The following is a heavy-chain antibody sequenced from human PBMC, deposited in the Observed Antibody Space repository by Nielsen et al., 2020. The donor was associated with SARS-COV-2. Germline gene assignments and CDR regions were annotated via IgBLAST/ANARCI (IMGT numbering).Heavy chain of an antibody. Sequence: GSLRLSCTVSGGSVSSGSYYWSWIRQPPGKGLEWIGYIYYSGSTNYNPSLKSRVTISVDTSKNQFSLKLSSVTAADTAVYYCARDRGPYDYVWGVYYMDVWGKGTTVTVSS. J-gene: IGHJ6*03. CDR1: GGSVSSGSYY. CDR3: ARDRGPYDYVWGVYYMDV. V-gene: IGHV4-61*01. CDR2: IYYSGST. D-gene: IGHD3-16*01.